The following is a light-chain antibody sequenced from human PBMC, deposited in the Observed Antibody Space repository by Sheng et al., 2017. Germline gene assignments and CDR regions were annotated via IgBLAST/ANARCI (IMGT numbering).Light chain of an antibody. CDR2: GAS. CDR1: QSVSRSY. J-gene: IGKJ2*01. V-gene: IGKV3-20*01. CDR3: QLYGTSPRYT. Sequence: EVVLTQSPGTLSLSPGERVTLSCRASQSVSRSYLAWYQQKPGQAPRLLIYGASSRATGIPDRFSGSGSGTDFTLTISRLEPEDFAVYYCQLYGTSPRYTFGQGAKLEI.